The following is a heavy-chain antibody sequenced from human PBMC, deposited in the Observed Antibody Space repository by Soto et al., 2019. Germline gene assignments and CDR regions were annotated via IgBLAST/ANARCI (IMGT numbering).Heavy chain of an antibody. CDR1: GGSISSGGYY. D-gene: IGHD2-2*01. CDR2: IYYSGTT. J-gene: IGHJ5*02. CDR3: ARCSLVVVPAPGFDP. V-gene: IGHV4-31*03. Sequence: LSLTCTVSGGSISSGGYYWSWIRQHPGKGLEWIGYIYYSGTTYYNPSLKSRVTISVDTSKNQFSLKLSSVSAADTALYYCARCSLVVVPAPGFDPWGRGTLVTVSS.